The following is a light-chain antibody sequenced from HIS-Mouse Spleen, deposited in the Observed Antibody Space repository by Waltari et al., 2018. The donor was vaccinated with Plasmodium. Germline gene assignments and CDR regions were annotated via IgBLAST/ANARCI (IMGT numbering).Light chain of an antibody. CDR1: SRAVGSSNL. V-gene: IGLV2-23*01. CDR2: EGS. CDR3: CSYAGSSTNWV. J-gene: IGLJ3*02. Sequence: QSALTQPASVSGSPGRSIPISCTATSRAVGSSNLFPGYQQHPGKAPKLMIYEGSKRPSGVSNRFSGSKSGNTASLTISGLQAEDEADYYCCSYAGSSTNWVFGGGTKLTVL.